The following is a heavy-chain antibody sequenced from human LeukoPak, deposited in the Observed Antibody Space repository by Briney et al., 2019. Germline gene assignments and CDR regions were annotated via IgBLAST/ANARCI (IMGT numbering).Heavy chain of an antibody. V-gene: IGHV3-15*01. CDR3: TTGSWISDY. D-gene: IGHD5-12*01. CDR1: GFTFSNAW. J-gene: IGHJ4*02. CDR2: IKSKPDGGTT. Sequence: GGSLRLSCAASGFTFSNAWMNWVRQAPGKGLEWVGRIKSKPDGGTTDYAAPVKGRFTISRDDSKNTLYLQMNSLKTEDTAVYYCTTGSWISDYWGQGTLVTVSS.